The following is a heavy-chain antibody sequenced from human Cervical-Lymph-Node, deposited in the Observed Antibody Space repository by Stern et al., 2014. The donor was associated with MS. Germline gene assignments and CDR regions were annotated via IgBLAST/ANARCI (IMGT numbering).Heavy chain of an antibody. Sequence: VQLVQSGGGVVQPGRSLRLSCAASGFTFSYSTMHWVRQAPGKGLEWVATVSYDGSDEYYPDSVKGRFTISRDNSKNTLYLQVNRLRAEDTGVYFCARDRTVTTYYYYYGMDVWGQGTTVTVSS. CDR3: ARDRTVTTYYYYYGMDV. V-gene: IGHV3-30*04. CDR1: GFTFSYST. J-gene: IGHJ6*02. CDR2: VSYDGSDE. D-gene: IGHD4-11*01.